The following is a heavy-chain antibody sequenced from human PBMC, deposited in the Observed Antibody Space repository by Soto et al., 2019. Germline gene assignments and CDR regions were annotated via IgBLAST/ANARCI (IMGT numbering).Heavy chain of an antibody. J-gene: IGHJ5*02. D-gene: IGHD4-17*01. Sequence: SETLSLTCTFSGGSISISSYYWGWIRQPPGKGLEWIGSIYYSGSTYYNPSLKSRVTISVDTSKNQFSLKLSSVTAADTAVYYCARTMTTVTTTPWFDPWGQGTLVP. V-gene: IGHV4-39*01. CDR2: IYYSGST. CDR1: GGSISISSYY. CDR3: ARTMTTVTTTPWFDP.